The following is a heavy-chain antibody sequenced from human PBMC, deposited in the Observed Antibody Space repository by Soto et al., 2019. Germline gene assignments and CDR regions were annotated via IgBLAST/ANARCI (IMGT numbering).Heavy chain of an antibody. CDR2: IKQDGSEK. D-gene: IGHD6-19*01. J-gene: IGHJ4*02. Sequence: GCMRLSCASCGFTVNSSLMGLARKAQGKGLEWVANIKQDGSEKYYVDSVKGRFTISRDNAKNSLYLQMNSLRAEDTAVYYCARDRPSYSSGWSLLDYWGQGTLVTVSS. V-gene: IGHV3-7*03. CDR3: ARDRPSYSSGWSLLDY. CDR1: GFTVNSSL.